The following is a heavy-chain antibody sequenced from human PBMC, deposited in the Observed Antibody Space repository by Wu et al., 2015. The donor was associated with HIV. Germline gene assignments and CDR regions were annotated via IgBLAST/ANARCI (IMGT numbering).Heavy chain of an antibody. CDR2: INPASGGT. J-gene: IGHJ4*02. CDR1: GYIFSGHY. V-gene: IGHV1-2*02. D-gene: IGHD2-2*01. CDR3: ARGXSKSNCYHGATH. Sequence: QVQLVQSGAEVKKPGASVKVSCKASGYIFSGHYMNWVRQAPGQGLEWMGWINPASGGTRYAEKFQGRVTMTSDTSTSTAYMELNSLRSDDTAVYYCARGXSKSNCYHGATHWGQGTLVTVSS.